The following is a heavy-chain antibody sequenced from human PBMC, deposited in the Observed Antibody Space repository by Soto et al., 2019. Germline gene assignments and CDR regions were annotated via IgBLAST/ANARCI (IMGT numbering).Heavy chain of an antibody. J-gene: IGHJ5*02. CDR2: INSDASST. Sequence: GGSLRLSCGASGFTFSTYWMHWVRQVPGKGLVWVSCINSDASSTRYADSVKGRFTISRDNAKNTLYLQMNSLRAEDTAVYYCAGSMSTMYWFDPWGQGTLVTVSS. CDR3: AGSMSTMYWFDP. D-gene: IGHD3-16*01. CDR1: GFTFSTYW. V-gene: IGHV3-74*01.